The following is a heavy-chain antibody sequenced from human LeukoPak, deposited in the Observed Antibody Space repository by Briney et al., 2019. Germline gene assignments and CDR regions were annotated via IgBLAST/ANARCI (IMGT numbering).Heavy chain of an antibody. CDR3: ARHTTPIPGGYFDY. J-gene: IGHJ4*02. V-gene: IGHV4-39*01. D-gene: IGHD1-26*01. CDR2: IYYSGST. CDR1: GGSISSSSYY. Sequence: SETLSLTXTVSGGSISSSSYYWGWIRQPPGKGLEWIGSIYYSGSTYYNPSLKSRVTISVDTSKNQFSLKLSSVTAADTAVYYCARHTTPIPGGYFDYWGQGTLVTVSS.